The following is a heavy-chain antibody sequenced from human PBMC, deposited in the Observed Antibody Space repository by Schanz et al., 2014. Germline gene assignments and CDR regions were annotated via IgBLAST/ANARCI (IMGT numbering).Heavy chain of an antibody. CDR2: IIPVLNIA. CDR1: GYTFSDYY. D-gene: IGHD2-2*01. CDR3: ARAPTAYCSDTSCLGTPFDY. V-gene: IGHV1-69*09. J-gene: IGHJ4*02. Sequence: QVQLVQSGAEVKKPGASVKVSCKASGYTFSDYYIHWVRQAPGQGLEWMGKIIPVLNIATYAQRFQGRVSITADTSTNTVYMELSSLRSEDTAVYYCARAPTAYCSDTSCLGTPFDYWGQGTLVTVSS.